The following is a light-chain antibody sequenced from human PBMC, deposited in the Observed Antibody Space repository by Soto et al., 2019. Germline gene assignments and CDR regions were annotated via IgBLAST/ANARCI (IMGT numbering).Light chain of an antibody. CDR1: QDIRLD. V-gene: IGKV1-6*01. Sequence: AIQMTQSPSSLSASVGDRVTITCRASQDIRLDLAWYLPKPGKPPKLLIYGESTLPSGVPTRFSGSRSGTDFTLTIDSLQPEDFAAYFCLQDYTDPFTFGQGTKLDIK. CDR2: GES. J-gene: IGKJ2*01. CDR3: LQDYTDPFT.